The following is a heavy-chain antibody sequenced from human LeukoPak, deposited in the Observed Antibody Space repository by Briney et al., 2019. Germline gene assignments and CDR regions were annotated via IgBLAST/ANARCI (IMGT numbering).Heavy chain of an antibody. Sequence: SETLSLTCTVSGGSISSSSYYWGWIRQPPGKGLEWIGSIYYSGSTYYNPSLKSRVTISVDTSKNQFSLKLSSVTAADTAVYYCAKTAMVRSDFDYWGQGTLVTVSS. CDR1: GGSISSSSYY. CDR2: IYYSGST. J-gene: IGHJ4*02. D-gene: IGHD5-18*01. V-gene: IGHV4-39*01. CDR3: AKTAMVRSDFDY.